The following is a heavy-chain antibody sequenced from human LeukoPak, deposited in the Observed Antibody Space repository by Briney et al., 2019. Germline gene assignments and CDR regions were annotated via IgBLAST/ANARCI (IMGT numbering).Heavy chain of an antibody. J-gene: IGHJ2*01. CDR1: GGSISSSSYY. D-gene: IGHD1-26*01. CDR2: IYYSGST. V-gene: IGHV4-39*07. Sequence: SETLSLTCTVSGGSISSSSYYWGWIRQPPGKGLEWIGSIYYSGSTNYNPSLKSRVTISVDTSKNQFSLKLSSVTAADTAVYYCARDRLGGGNIGGYFDLWGRGTLVTVSS. CDR3: ARDRLGGGNIGGYFDL.